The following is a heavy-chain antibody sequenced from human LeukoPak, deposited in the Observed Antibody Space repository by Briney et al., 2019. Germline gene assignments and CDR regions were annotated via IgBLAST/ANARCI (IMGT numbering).Heavy chain of an antibody. J-gene: IGHJ4*02. Sequence: GGSLRLSCAASGFTFSRYSMNWVRQAPGKGLEWVSYISSSSSTIYYADSVKGRFTISRDNAKNSLYLQMNSLRAEDTAVYYCSGSFLGPDLTVVTPADYWGQGTLVTVSS. D-gene: IGHD4-23*01. CDR2: ISSSSSTI. V-gene: IGHV3-48*04. CDR3: SGSFLGPDLTVVTPADY. CDR1: GFTFSRYS.